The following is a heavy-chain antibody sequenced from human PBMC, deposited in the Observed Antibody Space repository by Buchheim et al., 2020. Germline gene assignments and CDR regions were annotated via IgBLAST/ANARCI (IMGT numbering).Heavy chain of an antibody. CDR2: LWYDGSNE. CDR3: AKPRRGGYYYYGMNV. CDR1: GFNFPTYA. V-gene: IGHV3-30*02. D-gene: IGHD3-10*01. Sequence: VQLVESGGGVVQPGGSLRLSCAASGFNFPTYAMHWVRQAPGKGLEWLAFLWYDGSNEKYADSVKGRLTISRDNPRNMFHLHMDSLRAEDTAVYYCAKPRRGGYYYYGMNVWGQGTT. J-gene: IGHJ6*02.